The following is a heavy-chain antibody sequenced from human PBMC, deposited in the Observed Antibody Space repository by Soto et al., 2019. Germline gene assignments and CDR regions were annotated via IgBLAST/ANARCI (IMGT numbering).Heavy chain of an antibody. D-gene: IGHD1-26*01. CDR1: GGSISSVGYY. J-gene: IGHJ5*01. V-gene: IGHV4-31*01. Sequence: QVQLQESGPGLVKPSQTLSLTCTVSGGSISSVGYYWNWIRQHPGKDLEWVGYISYSGITHHNPSLKSPLFISVDTSKNQFSLKLSSVTAADTAVYYCAREVGDLGTRFDSWGQGTLVTVSS. CDR3: AREVGDLGTRFDS. CDR2: ISYSGIT.